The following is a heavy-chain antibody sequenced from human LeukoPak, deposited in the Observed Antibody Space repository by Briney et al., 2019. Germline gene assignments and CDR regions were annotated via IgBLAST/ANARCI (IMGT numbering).Heavy chain of an antibody. CDR2: FDPEDGET. CDR3: ATYRPWGVRGVHDY. V-gene: IGHV1-24*01. J-gene: IGHJ4*02. D-gene: IGHD3-10*01. CDR1: GYTLTELS. Sequence: ASVKVSCKVSGYTLTELSMHWVRQAPGKGLEWRGGFDPEDGETIYAQKFQGRVTMTEDTSTDTDYMELSRLRSEDTAVYYCATYRPWGVRGVHDYWGQGTLVTVSS.